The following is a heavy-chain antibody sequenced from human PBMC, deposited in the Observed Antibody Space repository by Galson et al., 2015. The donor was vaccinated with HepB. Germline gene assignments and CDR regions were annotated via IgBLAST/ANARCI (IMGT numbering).Heavy chain of an antibody. CDR3: ARGDWGEIVATAGHDMDV. D-gene: IGHD5-12*01. CDR2: IGDEGSEQ. Sequence: SLRLSCAASGFTFSNYSMHWVRQAPGKGLEWVAVIGDEGSEQHHGDFVRGRFIISRDNSKNTLYLQMNSLRDEDTAIYYCARGDWGEIVATAGHDMDVWGQGTTVIVSS. CDR1: GFTFSNYS. V-gene: IGHV3-33*01. J-gene: IGHJ6*01.